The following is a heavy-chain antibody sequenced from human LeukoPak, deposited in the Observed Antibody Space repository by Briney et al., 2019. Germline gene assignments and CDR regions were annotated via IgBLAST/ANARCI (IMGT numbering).Heavy chain of an antibody. Sequence: SETLSLTCAVYGGSFSSYYWGWIRQPPGKGLEWIGEINHSGGINYNPSLKSRVTISVDAPKNQFSLKLSSVTAADTAVYYCASERRYSSGRWDYYFDYWGQGTLVAVSS. CDR1: GGSFSSYY. CDR2: INHSGGI. V-gene: IGHV4-34*01. CDR3: ASERRYSSGRWDYYFDY. J-gene: IGHJ4*02. D-gene: IGHD6-19*01.